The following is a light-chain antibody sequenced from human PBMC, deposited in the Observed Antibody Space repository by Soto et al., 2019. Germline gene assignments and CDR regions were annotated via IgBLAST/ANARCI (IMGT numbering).Light chain of an antibody. V-gene: IGKV1-39*01. J-gene: IGKJ3*01. CDR2: AAS. CDR1: QSISNY. CDR3: QHYGSYPFS. Sequence: DIQMTQSPSSLSASVGDRVTITCRASQSISNYLNWYQQKPGKAPNLLIYAASSLQSGVPSRFSGSGSGTEFTLTISSLQPDDFATYYCQHYGSYPFSFGPGTKVDIK.